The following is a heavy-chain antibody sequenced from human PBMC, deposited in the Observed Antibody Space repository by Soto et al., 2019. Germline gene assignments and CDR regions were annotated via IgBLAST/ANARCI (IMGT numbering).Heavy chain of an antibody. CDR1: GFTFTSYG. CDR3: ARYVGLGSDHFFAY. D-gene: IGHD5-12*01. Sequence: GGSLRLSCTASGFTFTSYGMGWVRQAPEKGLQWVSTIRGDGGQTHYTDSVNGRFSISRDNSKNTVYLQMDSLRAEDTAMYFCARYVGLGSDHFFAYWGQGTQVTVSS. V-gene: IGHV3-23*01. J-gene: IGHJ4*02. CDR2: IRGDGGQT.